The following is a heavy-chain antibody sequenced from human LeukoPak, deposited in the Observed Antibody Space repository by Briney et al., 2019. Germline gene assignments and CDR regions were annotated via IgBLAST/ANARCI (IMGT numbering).Heavy chain of an antibody. V-gene: IGHV4-34*01. CDR2: INH. D-gene: IGHD2-2*02. Sequence: PSETLSLTCAVYGGSFSGYYWSWIRQPPGKGLEWIGEINHNYNPSLKSRVTISVDTSKNQFSLKLSSVTAADTAVYYCAGGYRSGSSTSCYTSYYYYGMDVWGQGPTVTVPS. CDR3: AGGYRSGSSTSCYTSYYYYGMDV. CDR1: GGSFSGYY. J-gene: IGHJ6*02.